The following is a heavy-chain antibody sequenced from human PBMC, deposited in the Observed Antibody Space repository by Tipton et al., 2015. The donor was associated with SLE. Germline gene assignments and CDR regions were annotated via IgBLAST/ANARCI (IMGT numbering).Heavy chain of an antibody. V-gene: IGHV4-39*07. D-gene: IGHD1-14*01. Sequence: TLSLTCTVSGGSINNSYYYWAWIRQSPGKGLEWIGSIYYSGSTFNNPSLKSRVTISAVTSKNQFSLRVSSVTAADTAVYYCARAGTGTAWDTFDIWGPGTMVTVSS. CDR3: ARAGTGTAWDTFDI. J-gene: IGHJ3*02. CDR2: IYYSGST. CDR1: GGSINNSYYY.